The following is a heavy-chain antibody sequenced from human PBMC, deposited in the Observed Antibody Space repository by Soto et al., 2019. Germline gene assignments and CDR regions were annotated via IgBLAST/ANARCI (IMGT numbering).Heavy chain of an antibody. CDR3: ARGDNWNNSYYYYYMDV. D-gene: IGHD1-20*01. Sequence: QVQLVQSGAEVKKPGASVKVSCKASGYTFTSYDINWVRQATGQGLEWMGWMNPNSGNTGYAQKFQGRVTMTRNTYISTAYMELSSLRSEDTAVYYCARGDNWNNSYYYYYMDVWGKGTTVTVSS. V-gene: IGHV1-8*01. CDR1: GYTFTSYD. CDR2: MNPNSGNT. J-gene: IGHJ6*03.